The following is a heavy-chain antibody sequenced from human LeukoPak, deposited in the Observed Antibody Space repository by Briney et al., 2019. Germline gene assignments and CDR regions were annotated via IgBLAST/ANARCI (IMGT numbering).Heavy chain of an antibody. CDR3: AGDSSSSPGW. CDR2: INHSGST. J-gene: IGHJ4*02. Sequence: SETLSLTCAVYGGSFSGYYWSWIRQPPGKGLEWIGEINHSGSTNYNPSLKSRVTISVDTSKNQFSLKLSSVTAADTAVYYCAGDSSSSPGWWGQGTLVTVSS. D-gene: IGHD6-6*01. V-gene: IGHV4-34*01. CDR1: GGSFSGYY.